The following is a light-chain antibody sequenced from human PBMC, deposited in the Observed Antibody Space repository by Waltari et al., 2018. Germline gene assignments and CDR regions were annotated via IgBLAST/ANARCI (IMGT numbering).Light chain of an antibody. CDR3: QQYYTTPYT. J-gene: IGKJ2*01. CDR2: WAS. CDR1: QSVFYSSKNKNN. Sequence: DIVMTQSPDSLAVSLGERATINCKSSQSVFYSSKNKNNLAWYQQKPGQPPKLLIYWASTRESGVPDRFGGSGSGTDFTLTISSLQAEDVAVYYCQQYYTTPYTFGQGTKLEIK. V-gene: IGKV4-1*01.